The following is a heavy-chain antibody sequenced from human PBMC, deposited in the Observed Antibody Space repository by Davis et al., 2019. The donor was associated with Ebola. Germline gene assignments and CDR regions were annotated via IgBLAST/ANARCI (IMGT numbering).Heavy chain of an antibody. J-gene: IGHJ4*02. CDR1: GFTFSSYH. Sequence: GESLKISCAASGFTFSSYHMHWVRQAPGKGLEWLTVISYGGNNKYYADPVKGRFTISRDNSKNTLYLQLNSLRVEDTAVYYCARDSGTWLVDYWGQGTLVTVSS. CDR3: ARDSGTWLVDY. V-gene: IGHV3-30*04. D-gene: IGHD2-15*01. CDR2: ISYGGNNK.